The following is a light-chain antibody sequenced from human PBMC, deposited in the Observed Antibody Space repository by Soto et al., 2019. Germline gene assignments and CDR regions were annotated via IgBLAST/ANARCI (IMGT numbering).Light chain of an antibody. Sequence: IPLTQSPSSLSASVGDRVTITCRASQGISSYLAWYQQKPGKAPKLLIYAASTLQSGVPSRFSGSGSGTDFTLTISSLRPEDFATYYCQQLNSYPLTFGGGTKVEIK. V-gene: IGKV1-9*01. CDR2: AAS. CDR3: QQLNSYPLT. CDR1: QGISSY. J-gene: IGKJ4*01.